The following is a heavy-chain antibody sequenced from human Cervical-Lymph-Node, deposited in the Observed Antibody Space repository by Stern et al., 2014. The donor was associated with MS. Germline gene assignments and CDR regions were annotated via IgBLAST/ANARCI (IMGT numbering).Heavy chain of an antibody. CDR2: IYYTGST. J-gene: IGHJ4*02. V-gene: IGHV4-59*01. Sequence: QVQLQESGPGLVKPSETLSLTCTVSGASISSYYWNWIRQPPGKGLEWIGYIYYTGSTNYNTSLKGRVAISLDTSKNQFSLILRSVSAADTAVYYCARKSLSMDHYFDSWGQGTLVTVSS. CDR3: ARKSLSMDHYFDS. CDR1: GASISSYY. D-gene: IGHD2-2*03.